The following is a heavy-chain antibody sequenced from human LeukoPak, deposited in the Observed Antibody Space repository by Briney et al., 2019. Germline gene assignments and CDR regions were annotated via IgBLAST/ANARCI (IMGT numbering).Heavy chain of an antibody. CDR2: INPDGSEK. V-gene: IGHV3-7*03. D-gene: IGHD3-3*01. Sequence: GGSLRLSCAASGFTLSSYAMSWVRQAPGKGLEWVANINPDGSEKNYVDSVRGRFTISRDNSKNTLYLQMNSLRAEDTAVYYCANRYDFGDYWGQGTLVTVSS. J-gene: IGHJ4*02. CDR1: GFTLSSYA. CDR3: ANRYDFGDY.